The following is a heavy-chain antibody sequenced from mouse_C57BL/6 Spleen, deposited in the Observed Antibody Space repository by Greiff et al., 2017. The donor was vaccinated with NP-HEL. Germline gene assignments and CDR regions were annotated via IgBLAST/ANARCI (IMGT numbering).Heavy chain of an antibody. CDR2: IDPENGDT. CDR3: TTNYYVPEAY. Sequence: EVQLVESGAELVRPGASVKLSCTASGFNIKDDYMHWVKQRPEQGLEWIGWIDPENGDTEYASKFQGKATITADTSSNTAYLQLSSLTSEDTAVYYCTTNYYVPEAYWGQGTLVTVSA. CDR1: GFNIKDDY. J-gene: IGHJ3*01. D-gene: IGHD1-1*01. V-gene: IGHV14-4*01.